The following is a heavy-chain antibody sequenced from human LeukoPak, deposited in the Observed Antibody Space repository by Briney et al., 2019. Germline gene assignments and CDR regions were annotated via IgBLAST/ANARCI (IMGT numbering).Heavy chain of an antibody. V-gene: IGHV1-69*13. D-gene: IGHD2-8*01. CDR3: ARHIVLMVYAMLGGGWFDP. CDR2: IIPIFGTA. Sequence: GASVKVSCKASGGTFSSYAISWVRQAPGQGLEWMGGIIPIFGTANYAQKFQGRVTITADESTSTAYMELSSLRSEDTAVYYCARHIVLMVYAMLGGGWFDPWGQGTLVTVSS. CDR1: GGTFSSYA. J-gene: IGHJ5*02.